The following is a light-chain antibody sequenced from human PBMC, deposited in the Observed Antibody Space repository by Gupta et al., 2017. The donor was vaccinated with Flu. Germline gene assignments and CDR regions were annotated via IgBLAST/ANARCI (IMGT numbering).Light chain of an antibody. J-gene: IGKJ3*01. CDR3: KQSLHTPAIT. Sequence: SSQSLLNSNRYNYLDWYLQKPGQSPQLLIYFGSNLDSGVPYRFSGSGSGTDFTLNISSVEPEDVAAYYCKQSLHTPAITFGPGTKVDIK. CDR1: QSLLNSNRYNY. V-gene: IGKV2-28*01. CDR2: FGS.